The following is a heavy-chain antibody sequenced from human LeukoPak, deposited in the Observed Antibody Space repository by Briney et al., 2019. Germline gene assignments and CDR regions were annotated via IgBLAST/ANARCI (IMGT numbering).Heavy chain of an antibody. J-gene: IGHJ4*02. Sequence: WASVKVSCKASGGTFSSYAISWVRQAPGQGGEWMGGIIPIFGTANYAQKFQGRVTITAEESTRTAYIELSSLRSEDTAVYYCARTGEKNYFDYWGQGTLVTVSS. CDR2: IIPIFGTA. D-gene: IGHD7-27*01. V-gene: IGHV1-69*13. CDR3: ARTGEKNYFDY. CDR1: GGTFSSYA.